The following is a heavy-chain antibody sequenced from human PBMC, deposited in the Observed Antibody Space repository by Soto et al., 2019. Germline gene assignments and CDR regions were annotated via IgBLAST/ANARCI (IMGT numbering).Heavy chain of an antibody. Sequence: ASVKVSCKASGYTFTSYYMHWVRQAPGQGLEWMGIINPSGGSTSYAQKFQGRVTMTRDTSTSTVYMELSSLRSEDTAVYYCARDADFIAADGNNRFDPWGQGTLVTVSS. D-gene: IGHD6-13*01. CDR2: INPSGGST. CDR1: GYTFTSYY. V-gene: IGHV1-46*03. J-gene: IGHJ5*02. CDR3: ARDADFIAADGNNRFDP.